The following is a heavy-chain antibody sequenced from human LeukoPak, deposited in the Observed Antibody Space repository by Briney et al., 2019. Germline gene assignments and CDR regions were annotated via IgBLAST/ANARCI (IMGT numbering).Heavy chain of an antibody. CDR1: GFTFSSYA. D-gene: IGHD5-12*01. Sequence: GGSLRLSCAASGFTFSSYAMSWVRQAPGKGLEWVSAISGSGGSTYYADSVKGRFTISGDNSKNTLYLQMNSLRAEDTAVYYCAKGGYSGYAGYFDYWGQGTLVTVSS. CDR3: AKGGYSGYAGYFDY. CDR2: ISGSGGST. V-gene: IGHV3-23*01. J-gene: IGHJ4*02.